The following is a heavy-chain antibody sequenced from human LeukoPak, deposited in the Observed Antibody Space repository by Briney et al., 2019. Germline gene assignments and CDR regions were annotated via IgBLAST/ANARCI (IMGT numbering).Heavy chain of an antibody. CDR3: ARLVAVATNRFDP. CDR2: IHYSGDT. Sequence: SETLSLTCTVSGGSISISHYWGWIRQSPGKGLEWIGSIHYSGDTYYNPSLKSRVTISGDSSKNQFSLKLNSVAAADTAVYYCARLVAVATNRFDPWGQGTLVTVSS. J-gene: IGHJ5*02. CDR1: GGSISISHY. D-gene: IGHD6-19*01. V-gene: IGHV4-39*01.